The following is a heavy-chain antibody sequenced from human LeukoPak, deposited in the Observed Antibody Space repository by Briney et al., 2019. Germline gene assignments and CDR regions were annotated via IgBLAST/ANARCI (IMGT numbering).Heavy chain of an antibody. CDR3: AAGNVKMVRGVLGRWDAFDI. D-gene: IGHD3-10*01. CDR1: GGTFSSYA. J-gene: IGHJ3*02. Sequence: ASVKVSGKASGGTFSSYAISWVRQAPGQGLEWMGRIIPILGIANYAQKFQGRVTITADKSTSTAYMELSSLRSEDTAVYYCAAGNVKMVRGVLGRWDAFDIWGQGTMVTVSS. CDR2: IIPILGIA. V-gene: IGHV1-69*04.